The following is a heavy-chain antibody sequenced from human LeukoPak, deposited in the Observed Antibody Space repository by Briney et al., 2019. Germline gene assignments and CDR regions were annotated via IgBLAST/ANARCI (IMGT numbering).Heavy chain of an antibody. D-gene: IGHD2-2*01. J-gene: IGHJ4*02. CDR1: GGSISNYY. CDR2: IYYSGTS. Sequence: SETLSLTCTISGGSISNYYWSWIRQTPEKGLEWIGYIYYSGTSNYSPSLKSRVTISVDTSKNQFSLKLNSVTAADTAVYYCAREGPAGLVGDYWGQGTLVTVSS. V-gene: IGHV4-59*01. CDR3: AREGPAGLVGDY.